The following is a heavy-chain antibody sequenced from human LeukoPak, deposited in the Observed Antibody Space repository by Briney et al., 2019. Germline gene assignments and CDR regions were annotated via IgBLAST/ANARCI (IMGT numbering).Heavy chain of an antibody. D-gene: IGHD4-23*01. CDR1: GYRFNVYD. CDR2: ISTYTGRA. CDR3: ARADGTNSGTNAFDV. Sequence: ASVKVSCKTSGYRFNVYDILWVRQAPGHGLDYVGWISTYTGRANYAQKFQGRVSVITDTSTSTAYLELTNLTSSDTGLYYCARADGTNSGTNAFDVWGLGTMVTVSS. V-gene: IGHV1-18*01. J-gene: IGHJ3*01.